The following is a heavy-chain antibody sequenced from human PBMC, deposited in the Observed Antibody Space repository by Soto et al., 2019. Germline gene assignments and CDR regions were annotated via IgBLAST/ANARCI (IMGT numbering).Heavy chain of an antibody. D-gene: IGHD3-3*01. CDR2: ISGSGGST. Sequence: PGGSLRLSCAASGFTFSSYAMSWVRQAPGKGLEWVSAISGSGGSTYYADSVKGRFTISRDNSKNTLYLQMNSLRAEDTAVYYCAKDXRAPYDFWSGYPYGMDVWGQGTTVTVSS. CDR3: AKDXRAPYDFWSGYPYGMDV. V-gene: IGHV3-23*01. J-gene: IGHJ6*02. CDR1: GFTFSSYA.